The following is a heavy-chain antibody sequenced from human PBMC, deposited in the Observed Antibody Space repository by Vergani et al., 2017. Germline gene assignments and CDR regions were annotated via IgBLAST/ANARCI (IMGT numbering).Heavy chain of an antibody. J-gene: IGHJ3*02. Sequence: QVQLQQWGAGLLKPSETLSLTCAVYGGSFSGYYWSWIRQPPGKGLEWIGEINHSGSTNYNPSLKSRVTISVDTSKNQCYLKLSSVTAADTAVYYCAGGWDRKSSGWRRLTSLGAFDIWGQGTMVTVSS. D-gene: IGHD6-19*01. CDR3: AGGWDRKSSGWRRLTSLGAFDI. V-gene: IGHV4-34*01. CDR1: GGSFSGYY. CDR2: INHSGST.